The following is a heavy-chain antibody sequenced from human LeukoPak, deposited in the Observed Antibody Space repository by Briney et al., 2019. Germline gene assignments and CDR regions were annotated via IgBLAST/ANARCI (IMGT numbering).Heavy chain of an antibody. CDR3: ARGSGYYYDSSGYYNYFDY. J-gene: IGHJ4*02. CDR2: ISSSSSYI. CDR1: GFTFSSYS. D-gene: IGHD3-22*01. Sequence: GGSLRLSCAASGFTFSSYSMNWVRQAPGKGLEWVSSISSSSSYIYYADSVKGRFTISRDNAKNSLYLQMNSLRAEDTAVYYCARGSGYYYDSSGYYNYFDYWGQGTLVTVSS. V-gene: IGHV3-21*01.